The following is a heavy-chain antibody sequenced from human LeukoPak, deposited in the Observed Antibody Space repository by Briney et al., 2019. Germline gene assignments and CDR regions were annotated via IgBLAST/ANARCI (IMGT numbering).Heavy chain of an antibody. D-gene: IGHD3-9*01. CDR2: INPNSGGT. CDR1: GYTFTGYY. CDR3: ARLVRNYDILSGYPLAEWFDP. J-gene: IGHJ5*02. Sequence: ASVKVSCKASGYTFTGYYMHWVRQAPGQGLEWMGWINPNSGGTNYAQKFQGRVTMTRDTSISTAYMELSRLRSDDTAVYYCARLVRNYDILSGYPLAEWFDPWGRGTLVTVSS. V-gene: IGHV1-2*02.